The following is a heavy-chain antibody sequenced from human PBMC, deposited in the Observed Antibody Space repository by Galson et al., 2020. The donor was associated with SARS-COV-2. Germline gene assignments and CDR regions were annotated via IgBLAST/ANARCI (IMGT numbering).Heavy chain of an antibody. CDR2: AYYSGTP. Sequence: SETLSLTCTVSGDSLSPYFWSWIRQSPGKGLEWIGHAYYSGTPNYNPSLQSRVTISIDTTKNQLSLKLTSVTATNTAVYYCARQVATISPPRYSYYYAMDVWGQGTTVTVSS. V-gene: IGHV4-59*01. J-gene: IGHJ6*02. D-gene: IGHD5-12*01. CDR3: ARQVATISPPRYSYYYAMDV. CDR1: GDSLSPYF.